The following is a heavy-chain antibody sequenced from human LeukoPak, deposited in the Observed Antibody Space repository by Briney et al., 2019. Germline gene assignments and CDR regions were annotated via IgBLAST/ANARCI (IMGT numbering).Heavy chain of an antibody. J-gene: IGHJ3*02. CDR3: ARMQSAYDAFDI. D-gene: IGHD3-3*01. CDR2: IDWGDDK. V-gene: IGHV2-70*11. CDR1: GFSLSTNGMC. Sequence: SGPTLVNPTQTLTLTCTFSGFSLSTNGMCVSWIRQPPGKALEWLARIDWGDDKYYSTSLKTRLTISKDTSKNQVVLTMTNVDPVDTATYYCARMQSAYDAFDIWGQGTLVTVSS.